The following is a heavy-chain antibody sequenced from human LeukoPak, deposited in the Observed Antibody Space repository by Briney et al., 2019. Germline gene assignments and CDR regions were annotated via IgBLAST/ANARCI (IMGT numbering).Heavy chain of an antibody. J-gene: IGHJ6*03. V-gene: IGHV3-7*01. CDR2: IKQDGSEK. D-gene: IGHD6-13*01. Sequence: PGGSLRLSCEASGFTLSTYWMNWVRQVPGKGLDWVANIKQDGSEKYYVDSVKGRFTISRDNAKNSLYPQMNSLRAEDTAVYYCASAAAGTFVGYYYYYMDVWGKGTTVTVSS. CDR3: ASAAAGTFVGYYYYYMDV. CDR1: GFTLSTYW.